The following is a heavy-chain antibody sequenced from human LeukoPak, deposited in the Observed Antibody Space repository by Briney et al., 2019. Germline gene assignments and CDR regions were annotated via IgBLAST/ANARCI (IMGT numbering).Heavy chain of an antibody. V-gene: IGHV1-69*05. D-gene: IGHD3-16*01. CDR1: GGTFSSYA. Sequence: ASVKVSCKASGGTFSSYAISWGRQAPGQGLELMGGVIPIFGTANYAQKFQGRVTITTDESTSTAYMELSSLRSEDTAVYYCARDDPRGVYYYYYMDVWGKGTTVTVSS. CDR2: VIPIFGTA. J-gene: IGHJ6*03. CDR3: ARDDPRGVYYYYYMDV.